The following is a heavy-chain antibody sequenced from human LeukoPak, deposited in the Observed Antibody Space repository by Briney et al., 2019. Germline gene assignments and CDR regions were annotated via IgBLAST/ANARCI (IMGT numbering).Heavy chain of an antibody. J-gene: IGHJ4*02. CDR1: EDTFTYYH. V-gene: IGHV1-46*01. CDR2: VYATGGTT. Sequence: ASVTVSFKASEDTFTYYHIHWVRQPPGQGVEWMGAVYATGGTTINTQNFQGRVTMTRDTSRGTVYMELSSRRFEDTAMYYCATEAPRSYYFDCGGQGILVTVSS. CDR3: ATEAPRSYYFDC.